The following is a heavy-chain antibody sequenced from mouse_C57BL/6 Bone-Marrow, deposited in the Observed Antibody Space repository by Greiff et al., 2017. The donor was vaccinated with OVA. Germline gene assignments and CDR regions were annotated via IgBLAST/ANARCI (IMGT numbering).Heavy chain of an antibody. J-gene: IGHJ3*01. V-gene: IGHV1-64*01. CDR3: ARRGFLRSFAY. Sequence: QVQLQQPGAELVKPGASVKLSCKASGYTFTSYWMHWVKQRPGQGLEWIGMIHPNSGSTNYNEKFKSKATLTVDKSSSTAYMQLSSLTSEDSAVYYCARRGFLRSFAYWGKGTLVTVSA. D-gene: IGHD1-1*01. CDR2: IHPNSGST. CDR1: GYTFTSYW.